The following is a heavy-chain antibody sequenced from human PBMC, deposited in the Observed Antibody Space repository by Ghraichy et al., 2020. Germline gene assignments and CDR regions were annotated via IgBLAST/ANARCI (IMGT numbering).Heavy chain of an antibody. CDR2: IYSGGST. J-gene: IGHJ3*02. V-gene: IGHV3-66*01. Sequence: GGSLRLSCAASGFTVSSNYMSWVRQAPGKGLEWVSVIYSGGSTYYADSVKGRFTISRDNSKNTLYLQMNSLRAEDTAVYYCAGTPLWDSSGFDAFDIWGQGTMVTVSS. D-gene: IGHD3-22*01. CDR1: GFTVSSNY. CDR3: AGTPLWDSSGFDAFDI.